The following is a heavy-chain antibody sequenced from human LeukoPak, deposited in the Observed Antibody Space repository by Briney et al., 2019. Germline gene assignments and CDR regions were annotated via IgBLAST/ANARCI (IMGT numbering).Heavy chain of an antibody. CDR1: GGSICSVSYY. CDR3: ARGIRRDGSTYGFDY. CDR2: IYTLWST. V-gene: IGHV4-61*02. J-gene: IGHJ4*02. D-gene: IGHD5-24*01. Sequence: SETLSLTCTVSGGSICSVSYYWSSIRPPARTGLEYIGRIYTLWSTNYNPSLRPRDTISVDMSQNQLSLKGHSVTAADTTVYYCARGIRRDGSTYGFDYWGQGTLVTVSS.